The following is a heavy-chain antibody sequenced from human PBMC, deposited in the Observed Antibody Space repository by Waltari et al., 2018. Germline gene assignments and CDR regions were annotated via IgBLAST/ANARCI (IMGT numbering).Heavy chain of an antibody. CDR3: SRDRTVVVAATPIVFDI. D-gene: IGHD2-15*01. CDR1: GGTFSSYA. Sequence: QVQLVQSGAEVKKPGSSVKVSCKASGGTFSSYAISWVRQAPGQGLEWMGGTIPIPGFTKTAQQCPEIVTLPAAKRTSTAYVELSSLRSGATAVHYCSRDRTVVVAATPIVFDIWGQRTMVTVSS. CDR2: TIPIPGFT. J-gene: IGHJ3*02. V-gene: IGHV1-69*10.